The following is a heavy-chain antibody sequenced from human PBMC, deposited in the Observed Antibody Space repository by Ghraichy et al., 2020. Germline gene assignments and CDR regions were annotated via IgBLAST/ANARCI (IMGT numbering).Heavy chain of an antibody. CDR3: ARQESRLLRRKTVGWFDP. CDR1: GGSISSYY. J-gene: IGHJ5*02. D-gene: IGHD1-26*01. V-gene: IGHV4-59*08. Sequence: SETLSLTCTVSGGSISSYYWSWIRQPPGKGLEWIGYIYYSGSTNYNPSLKSRVTISVDTSKNQFSLKLSSVTAADTAVYYCARQESRLLRRKTVGWFDPWGQGTLVTVSS. CDR2: IYYSGST.